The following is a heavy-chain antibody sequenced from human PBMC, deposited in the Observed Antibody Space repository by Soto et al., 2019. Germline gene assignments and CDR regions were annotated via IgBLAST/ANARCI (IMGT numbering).Heavy chain of an antibody. V-gene: IGHV2-5*02. J-gene: IGHJ4*02. D-gene: IGHD2-8*01. CDR3: VKDSTNFLGFAY. CDR2: IYWDEDK. CDR1: GFSLSTSGVG. Sequence: SGPTLVNPTQTLTLTCTFSGFSLSTSGVGVGWIRQTPGKALEWLALIYWDEDKRYSPSLKSRLTITKDTSRNHVALTMTNMDPVDTATYYCVKDSTNFLGFAYWGQGILVTVLL.